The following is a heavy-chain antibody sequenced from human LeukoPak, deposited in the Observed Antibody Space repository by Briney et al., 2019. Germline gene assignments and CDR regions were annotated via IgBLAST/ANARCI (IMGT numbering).Heavy chain of an antibody. CDR3: ARSFGSGSYSTTYFDY. V-gene: IGHV3-74*01. CDR1: GFTFSSYW. J-gene: IGHJ4*02. CDR2: INNDGSRT. Sequence: GGSLRLSCAASGFTFSSYWMHWVRQAPGKGLVWVSRINNDGSRTNYADSVKGRFTISRDNAKNTLYLQMNSLRAEDTAVYYCARSFGSGSYSTTYFDYWGQGALVTGSS. D-gene: IGHD3-10*01.